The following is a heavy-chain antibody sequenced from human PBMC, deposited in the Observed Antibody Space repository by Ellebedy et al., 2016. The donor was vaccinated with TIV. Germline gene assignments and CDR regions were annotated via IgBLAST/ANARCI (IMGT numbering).Heavy chain of an antibody. Sequence: GESLKISXAASGFRFSNSAINWIRQAPGKGLEWVSYISSSSSYTNYADSVKGRFTISRDNAKNSLYLQMNSLRAEDTAVYYCARPRGGNSPIDYWGQGTLVTVSS. CDR2: ISSSSSYT. J-gene: IGHJ4*02. V-gene: IGHV3-11*03. CDR3: ARPRGGNSPIDY. CDR1: GFRFSNSA. D-gene: IGHD4-23*01.